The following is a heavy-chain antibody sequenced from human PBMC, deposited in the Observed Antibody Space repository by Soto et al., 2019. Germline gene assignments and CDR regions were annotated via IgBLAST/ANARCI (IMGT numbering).Heavy chain of an antibody. CDR3: AIRIFGVEY. CDR2: ISGTSPST. V-gene: IGHV3-23*01. D-gene: IGHD3-3*01. CDR1: GFTFSAYA. Sequence: VQLLESGGGLVQPGGSLRLSCAASGFTFSAYAMSWVRQAPEKGLEWVSAISGTSPSTYYADSVQGRFTISRDSSRKTLFLQMNTLRAEDTAVYFCAIRIFGVEYWGQGTQVTVSS. J-gene: IGHJ4*02.